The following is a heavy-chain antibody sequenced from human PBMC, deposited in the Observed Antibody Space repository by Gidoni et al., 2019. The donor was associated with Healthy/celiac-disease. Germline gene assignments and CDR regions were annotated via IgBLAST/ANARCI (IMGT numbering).Heavy chain of an antibody. J-gene: IGHJ6*02. CDR2: IYPGDSDT. Sequence: EVQLVQSGAEVKKPGESLKISCKGSGYSSTSYWSGWVRQMPGKGLEWRGIIYPGDSDTRYSPSFQGQVTISADKSISTAYLQWSSLKASDTAMYYCARHPGLEPHSYYYYGMDVWGQGTTVTVSS. CDR1: GYSSTSYW. V-gene: IGHV5-51*01. D-gene: IGHD3-16*01. CDR3: ARHPGLEPHSYYYYGMDV.